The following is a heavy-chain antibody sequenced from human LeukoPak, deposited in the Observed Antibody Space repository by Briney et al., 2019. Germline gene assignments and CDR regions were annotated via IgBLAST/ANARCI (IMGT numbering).Heavy chain of an antibody. J-gene: IGHJ4*02. V-gene: IGHV3-53*01. D-gene: IGHD4-23*01. CDR1: GFTVSSNY. Sequence: PGGSLRLSCAAPGFTVSSNYMSWVRQAPGKGLEWVSVIYSGDNTYYADSVKGRFTISRDNSKNTLYLQMNSLRAEDTAVYYCARLSYGGFDCWGQGTLVTVSS. CDR2: IYSGDNT. CDR3: ARLSYGGFDC.